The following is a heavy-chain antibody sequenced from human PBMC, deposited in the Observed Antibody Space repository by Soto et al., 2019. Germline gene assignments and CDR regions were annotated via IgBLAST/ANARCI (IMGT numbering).Heavy chain of an antibody. D-gene: IGHD5-18*01. CDR1: GFTFSSYS. CDR2: ISSSSSYI. CDR3: ARDGGDSGDTAMLNLAGYYGMDV. J-gene: IGHJ6*02. V-gene: IGHV3-21*01. Sequence: EVQLVESGGGLVKPGGSLRLSCAASGFTFSSYSMNWVRQAPGKGLEWVSSISSSSSYIYYADSVKGRFTISRHNAKNSLYLQMNSLRAEYTAVYYCARDGGDSGDTAMLNLAGYYGMDVWGQGTTVTVSS.